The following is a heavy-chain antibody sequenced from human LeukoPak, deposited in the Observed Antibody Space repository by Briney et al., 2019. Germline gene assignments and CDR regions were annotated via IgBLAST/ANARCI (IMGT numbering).Heavy chain of an antibody. Sequence: GGSLRLSCAASGLSLRDYSMDWVRQAPGKGLEWVSSISSSSRYTFHVDSVKGRFTISRDNAKNSLYLQMNSLRVEDTAVYYCARDEARGYDFRPQDHWGQGTLVSVSS. D-gene: IGHD3-3*01. J-gene: IGHJ4*02. V-gene: IGHV3-21*01. CDR2: ISSSSRYT. CDR3: ARDEARGYDFRPQDH. CDR1: GLSLRDYS.